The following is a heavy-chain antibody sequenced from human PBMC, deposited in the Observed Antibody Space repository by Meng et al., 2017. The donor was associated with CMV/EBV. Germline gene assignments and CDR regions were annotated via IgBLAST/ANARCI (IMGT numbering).Heavy chain of an antibody. Sequence: GGSLRLSCAASGFTFSDYYMSWIRQAPGKGLEWVSYISSSGSTIYYADSVKGRFTISRDNAKNSLYLQMNSLRAEDTAVYYCAKSYSSSSSPHWGQGTLVTVSS. D-gene: IGHD6-6*01. J-gene: IGHJ4*02. CDR1: GFTFSDYY. V-gene: IGHV3-11*04. CDR2: ISSSGSTI. CDR3: AKSYSSSSSPH.